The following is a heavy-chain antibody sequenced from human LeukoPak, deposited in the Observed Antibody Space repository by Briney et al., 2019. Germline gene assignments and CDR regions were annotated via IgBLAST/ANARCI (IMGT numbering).Heavy chain of an antibody. J-gene: IGHJ5*02. V-gene: IGHV4-61*02. CDR1: GGSISSSIYY. D-gene: IGHD3-10*01. CDR2: IYTSGST. Sequence: SETLSLTCTASGGSISSSIYYWNWIRQPAGKGLEWIGRIYTSGSTNYNPSLKSRVTISVDTSKNQFSLKLRSVTAADTAVYYCAREGLNMVRGVIPKEAWGWFDPWGQGTLVTVSS. CDR3: AREGLNMVRGVIPKEAWGWFDP.